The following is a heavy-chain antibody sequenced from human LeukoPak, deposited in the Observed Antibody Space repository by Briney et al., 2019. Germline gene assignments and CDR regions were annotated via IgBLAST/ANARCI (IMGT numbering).Heavy chain of an antibody. CDR1: GFTFSSYG. V-gene: IGHV3-30*18. CDR2: ISYDGSNK. J-gene: IGHJ4*02. CDR3: AKGYCGGDCPFDY. Sequence: GGSLRLSCAASGFTFSSYGMHWVRQAPGKGLEWVAVISYDGSNKYYADSVKGRFTISRDNSKNTQYLQMNSLRAEDTAVYYCAKGYCGGDCPFDYWGQGTLVTVSS. D-gene: IGHD2-21*01.